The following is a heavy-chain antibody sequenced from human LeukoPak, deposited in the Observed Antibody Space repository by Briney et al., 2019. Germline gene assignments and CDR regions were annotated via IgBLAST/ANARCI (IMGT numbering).Heavy chain of an antibody. CDR1: GGSISSSNW. J-gene: IGHJ6*02. CDR2: IYHSGST. D-gene: IGHD2-2*01. Sequence: SETLSLTCAVSGGSISSSNWWSWVRQPPGKGLEWIGEIYHSGSTNYNPSLKSRLNISVDKSKNQFSLKVTSVTAADTAVYYCARVGGYCTSTSCSNSYYYYGMDVWGQGTAVTVSS. CDR3: ARVGGYCTSTSCSNSYYYYGMDV. V-gene: IGHV4-4*02.